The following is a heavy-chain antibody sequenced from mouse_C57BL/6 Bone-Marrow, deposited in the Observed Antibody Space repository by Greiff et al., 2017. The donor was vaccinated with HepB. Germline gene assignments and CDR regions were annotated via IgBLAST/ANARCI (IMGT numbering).Heavy chain of an antibody. CDR1: GFTFSDFY. J-gene: IGHJ1*03. CDR2: SRNKANDYTT. V-gene: IGHV7-1*01. CDR3: ARDDSYDWYFDV. D-gene: IGHD3-3*01. Sequence: DVQLVESGGGLVQSGRSLRLSCATSGFTFSDFYMEWVRQAPGKGLEWIAASRNKANDYTTEYSASVKGRFIVSRDTSQSILYLQMNALRAEDTAIYYCARDDSYDWYFDVWGTGTTVTVSS.